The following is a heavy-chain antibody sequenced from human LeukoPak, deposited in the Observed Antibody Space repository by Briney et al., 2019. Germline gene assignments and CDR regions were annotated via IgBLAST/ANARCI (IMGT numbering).Heavy chain of an antibody. J-gene: IGHJ4*02. V-gene: IGHV3-9*01. D-gene: IGHD3-9*01. CDR3: AADTYYDILTGDTI. Sequence: GRSLRLSCAASGFTFDDYAMHWVRQAPGKGLEWVSGISWNSGSIGYADSVKGRFTISRDNAKNSLYLQMNSLRAEDTALYYCAADTYYDILTGDTIWGQGTLVTVSS. CDR2: ISWNSGSI. CDR1: GFTFDDYA.